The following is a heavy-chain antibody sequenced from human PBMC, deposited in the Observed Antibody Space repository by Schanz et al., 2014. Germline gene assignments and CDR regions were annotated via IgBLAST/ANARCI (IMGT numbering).Heavy chain of an antibody. Sequence: VQLVDSGGGLVKPGGSLRLSCTASGFPFSDYFMAWIRQPPGRGLEWVSYIGNGGVTIYYADSVKGRFTISRDNSKNSLYLQMNSLRVEDTAVYYCARIGGSVFDYWAQGTLLTVSS. CDR1: GFPFSDYF. D-gene: IGHD3-10*01. V-gene: IGHV3-11*01. CDR2: IGNGGVTI. J-gene: IGHJ4*02. CDR3: ARIGGSVFDY.